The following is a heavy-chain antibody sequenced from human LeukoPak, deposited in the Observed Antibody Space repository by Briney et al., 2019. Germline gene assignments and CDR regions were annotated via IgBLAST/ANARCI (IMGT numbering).Heavy chain of an antibody. V-gene: IGHV1-2*02. J-gene: IGHJ4*02. Sequence: VASVKVSCKASGYTFTDHYMHWVRQAPGQGLEWMGWINPNSGGTNYAQKFQGRVTMTSDTSISTAYMDLSSLRSDDTAVYYCARFPSGGPCDYWGQGTLVTVSS. CDR3: ARFPSGGPCDY. CDR1: GYTFTDHY. D-gene: IGHD2-15*01. CDR2: INPNSGGT.